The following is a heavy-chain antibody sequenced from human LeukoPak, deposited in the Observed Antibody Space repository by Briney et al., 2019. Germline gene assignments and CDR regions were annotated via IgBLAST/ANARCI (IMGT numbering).Heavy chain of an antibody. CDR2: INPNSGGT. Sequence: GASVKVSCKASGYTFTGYYMHWVRQAPGQGLEWMGWINPNSGGTNYAQKFQGRVTMTRDTSISTAYMELSRLRSDDTAVYYCARDYYYDSSGYYFAFDIWGQGTMVTVSS. D-gene: IGHD3-22*01. CDR1: GYTFTGYY. CDR3: ARDYYYDSSGYYFAFDI. J-gene: IGHJ3*02. V-gene: IGHV1-2*02.